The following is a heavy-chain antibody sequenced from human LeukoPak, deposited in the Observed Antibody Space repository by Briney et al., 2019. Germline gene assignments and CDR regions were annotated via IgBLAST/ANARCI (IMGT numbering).Heavy chain of an antibody. CDR1: GGSISSSNW. CDR2: IYHSGST. J-gene: IGHJ4*02. D-gene: IGHD3-10*01. V-gene: IGHV4-4*02. Sequence: SETLSLTCAVSGGSISSSNWWSWVRQPPGKGLEWIGEIYHSGSTNYNPSLKSRVTISVDKSKNQFSLKLSSVTAADTAVYYCARVGFVVRGVSNTLIFDYWGQGTLVTVSS. CDR3: ARVGFVVRGVSNTLIFDY.